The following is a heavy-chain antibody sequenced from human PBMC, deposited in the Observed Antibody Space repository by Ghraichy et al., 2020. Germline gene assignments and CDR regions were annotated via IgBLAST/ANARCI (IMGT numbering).Heavy chain of an antibody. CDR3: ARAGATVTSHFDY. CDR1: GYTFADYG. V-gene: IGHV1-18*01. Sequence: ASVKVSCKASGYTFADYGLSWVRQAPGQGLEWMGWIGAYNGNTNYAQKFQGIVTMTTDTSTTTAYMELRTLRSDDTAVYYCARAGATVTSHFDYWGQGTLVTVSS. CDR2: IGAYNGNT. J-gene: IGHJ4*02. D-gene: IGHD4-11*01.